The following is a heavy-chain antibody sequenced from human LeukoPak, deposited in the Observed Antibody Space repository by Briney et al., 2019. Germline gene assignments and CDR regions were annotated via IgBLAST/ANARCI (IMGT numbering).Heavy chain of an antibody. J-gene: IGHJ5*02. V-gene: IGHV1-8*01. CDR1: GYTFTSYD. Sequence: ASVKVSCKASGYTFTSYDINWVRQAHGQGLEWMGWMNPNSGNTGYAQKFQGRVTMTRNTSISTAYMELSSLRSEDTAVYYCARGPEYSSSSSSNWFDPWGQGTLVTVSS. CDR2: MNPNSGNT. D-gene: IGHD6-6*01. CDR3: ARGPEYSSSSSSNWFDP.